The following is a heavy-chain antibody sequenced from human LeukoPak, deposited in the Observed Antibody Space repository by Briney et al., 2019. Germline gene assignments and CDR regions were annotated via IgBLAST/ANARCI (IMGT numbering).Heavy chain of an antibody. J-gene: IGHJ4*02. CDR2: ISYDGSNK. V-gene: IGHV3-30*04. CDR1: GFRFSDYA. D-gene: IGHD4/OR15-4a*01. Sequence: GRSLRLSCVASGFRFSDYAIHWVRQAPGKGLEWVAVISYDGSNKYYADSVKGRFTISRDNSKNTLYLQMNSLRVEDTAVYYCAKAGLVRGGALDSWGQGTLVTVSS. CDR3: AKAGLVRGGALDS.